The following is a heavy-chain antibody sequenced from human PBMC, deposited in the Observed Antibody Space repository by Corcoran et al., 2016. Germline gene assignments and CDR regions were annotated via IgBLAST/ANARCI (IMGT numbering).Heavy chain of an antibody. J-gene: IGHJ4*02. Sequence: QVQLQQWGAGLLKPSETLSLTCAVYGGSFSGYYWSWIRQPPGKGLEWIGEINHSGSTNSNPSLKSRVTISVDTSKNQFSLKLSSVTAADTAVYYCARGQWLVSSRYYFDYWGQGTLVTVSS. CDR1: GGSFSGYY. V-gene: IGHV4-34*01. CDR2: INHSGST. D-gene: IGHD6-19*01. CDR3: ARGQWLVSSRYYFDY.